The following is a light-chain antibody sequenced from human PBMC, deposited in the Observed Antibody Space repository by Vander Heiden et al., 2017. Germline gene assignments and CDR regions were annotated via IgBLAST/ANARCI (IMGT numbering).Light chain of an antibody. CDR1: QSISSY. CDR3: QQSYIPPYT. CDR2: AAF. Sequence: DIQMTQSPSSLSASVGDRVTITCRASQSISSYLNWYQHKPGKAPKLLIYAAFSLQTGVPSRFRGSGSGPDFTLTISSLQPEDFVTYYCQQSYIPPYTFGQGTNLEIK. V-gene: IGKV1-39*01. J-gene: IGKJ2*01.